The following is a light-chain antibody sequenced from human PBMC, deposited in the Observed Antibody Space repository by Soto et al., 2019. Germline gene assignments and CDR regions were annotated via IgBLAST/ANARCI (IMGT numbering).Light chain of an antibody. CDR1: SGHSSYA. Sequence: QPVLTQLPSASASLGASVKLTCTLNSGHSSYAIAWHQQQPEKGPRYLMKLNSDGSHSKGDGIPDRFSGSSSGAERYLTISSLQSEDEADYYCQTWDTGIRVVFGGGTKLTVL. CDR2: LNSDGSH. J-gene: IGLJ2*01. V-gene: IGLV4-69*01. CDR3: QTWDTGIRVV.